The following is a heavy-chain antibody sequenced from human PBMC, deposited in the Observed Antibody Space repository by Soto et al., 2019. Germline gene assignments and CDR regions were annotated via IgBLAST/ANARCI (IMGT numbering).Heavy chain of an antibody. CDR1: GFTFSSYA. CDR3: ARGLYYYDSSGYSQAQEFDY. J-gene: IGHJ4*02. Sequence: LRLSCAASGFTFSSYAMHWVRQAPGKGLEWVAVISYDGSNKYYADSVKGRFTISRDNSKNTLYLQMNSLRAEDTAVYYCARGLYYYDSSGYSQAQEFDYWGQGTLVTVSS. V-gene: IGHV3-30-3*01. D-gene: IGHD3-22*01. CDR2: ISYDGSNK.